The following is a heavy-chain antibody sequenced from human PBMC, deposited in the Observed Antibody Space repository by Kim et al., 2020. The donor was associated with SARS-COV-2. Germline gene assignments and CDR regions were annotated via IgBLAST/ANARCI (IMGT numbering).Heavy chain of an antibody. CDR1: GVSISIYY. V-gene: IGHV4-59*01. J-gene: IGHJ4*02. Sequence: SETLSLTCAVSGVSISIYYRSWIRLPPGKGLEWVADISYGGGTNYNPSLTSRVTVSVDTCKNHFSLKVISETAADTAVNYCVRVNGGSGWYLDFWGQGTLVTVSS. CDR3: VRVNGGSGWYLDF. CDR2: ISYGGGT. D-gene: IGHD6-19*01.